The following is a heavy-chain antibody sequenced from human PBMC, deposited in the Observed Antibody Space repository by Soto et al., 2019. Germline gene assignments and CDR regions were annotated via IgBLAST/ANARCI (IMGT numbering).Heavy chain of an antibody. CDR3: ARDQGYYGSGRIDGMDV. V-gene: IGHV4-31*03. CDR1: GGSISIGGYY. Sequence: SETLSLTCTVSGGSISIGGYYWSWIRQHPGKGLEWIGYIYYSGSTYYNPSLKSRVTISVDTSKNQFSLKLSSVTAAETAVYYCARDQGYYGSGRIDGMDVWGQGTTVPVSS. J-gene: IGHJ6*02. CDR2: IYYSGST. D-gene: IGHD3-10*01.